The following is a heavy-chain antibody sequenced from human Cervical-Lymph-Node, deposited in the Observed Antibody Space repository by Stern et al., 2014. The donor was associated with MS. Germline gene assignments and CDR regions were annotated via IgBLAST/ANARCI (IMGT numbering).Heavy chain of an antibody. Sequence: VQLVESGGGLVQPGGSLRLSCRASGFTFRSYAMSWVRQTPGKGLEWVSTISGTGGSTYYPDSVKGRFTISRDNSNNSLYLQMNNLRAEDTAVYYCAKVEDWNYWSLMDYWGQGTLGTVSS. V-gene: IGHV3-23*04. D-gene: IGHD1-7*01. CDR2: ISGTGGST. CDR3: AKVEDWNYWSLMDY. CDR1: GFTFRSYA. J-gene: IGHJ4*02.